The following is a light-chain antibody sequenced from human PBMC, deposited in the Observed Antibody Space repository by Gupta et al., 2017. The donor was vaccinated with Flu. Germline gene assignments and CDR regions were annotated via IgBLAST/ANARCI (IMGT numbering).Light chain of an antibody. J-gene: IGKJ2*01. CDR3: QQRYNTPYT. Sequence: PSSPSASIGDRIAITSRASQNIKTYLNWYQQKPGRAPELLIYGTSSLQRGVSSRFSGRGSGTAFTLTITNLKHEDVATYCCQQRYNTPYTFGQGTKVEI. CDR2: GTS. V-gene: IGKV1-39*01. CDR1: QNIKTY.